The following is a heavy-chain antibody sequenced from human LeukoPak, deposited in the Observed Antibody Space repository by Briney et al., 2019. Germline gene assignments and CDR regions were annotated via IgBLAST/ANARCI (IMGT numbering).Heavy chain of an antibody. D-gene: IGHD2-15*01. Sequence: GGSLRLSCAASGFTFSSYGMHWVRQAPGKGLEWVAFIRYDGSNKYYADSVEGRFTISRDNSKNTLYIQMNSLRPEDTAVYYCARDRAQYCSGGSCFSTPTDYWGQGTLVTVSS. CDR1: GFTFSSYG. CDR3: ARDRAQYCSGGSCFSTPTDY. CDR2: IRYDGSNK. V-gene: IGHV3-30*02. J-gene: IGHJ4*02.